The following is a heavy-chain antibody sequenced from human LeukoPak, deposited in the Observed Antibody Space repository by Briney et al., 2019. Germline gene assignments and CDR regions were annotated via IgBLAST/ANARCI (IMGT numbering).Heavy chain of an antibody. Sequence: GGSLRLSCAASGFTFSNYAMSWVRQAPGKGLEWVSDISDGRPSTCYADSVKGRFTISRDNSKNTLYLQMDSLRAEDTAVYYCASHVGATRVFDYWGQGTRVTVST. V-gene: IGHV3-23*01. CDR1: GFTFSNYA. D-gene: IGHD1-26*01. CDR3: ASHVGATRVFDY. J-gene: IGHJ4*02. CDR2: ISDGRPST.